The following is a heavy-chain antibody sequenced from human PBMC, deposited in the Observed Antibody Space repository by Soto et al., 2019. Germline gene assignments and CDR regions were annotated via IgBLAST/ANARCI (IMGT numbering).Heavy chain of an antibody. J-gene: IGHJ4*01. CDR3: ARQICSTTSCYFTFDY. Sequence: PGESLKISCKGSGYTFTSYWIGWVRQMPGKGLEWMGIIYPGDSDTRYTPSFQGQVTISADKSISTAYLQWGSLKASDTAMYYCARQICSTTSCYFTFDYWGQGTPVTVSS. D-gene: IGHD2-2*01. CDR2: IYPGDSDT. V-gene: IGHV5-51*01. CDR1: GYTFTSYW.